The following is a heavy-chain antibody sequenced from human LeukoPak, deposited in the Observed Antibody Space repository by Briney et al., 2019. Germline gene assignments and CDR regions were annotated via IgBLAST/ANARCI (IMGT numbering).Heavy chain of an antibody. CDR3: AIHSGSYYGYYFDY. CDR1: GYTFTGYY. V-gene: IGHV1-2*06. CDR2: INPNSGGT. Sequence: GASVKVSCKASGYTFTGYYMHWVRQAPGQGLEWMGRINPNSGGTNYAQKFQGRVTMTRDTSISTAYMELRRLRSDDTAVYYCAIHSGSYYGYYFDYWGQGTLVTVSS. J-gene: IGHJ4*02. D-gene: IGHD1-26*01.